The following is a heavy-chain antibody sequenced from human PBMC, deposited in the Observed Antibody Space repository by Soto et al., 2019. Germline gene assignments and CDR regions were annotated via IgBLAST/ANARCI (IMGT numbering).Heavy chain of an antibody. V-gene: IGHV3-23*01. CDR1: GFSFSTYD. J-gene: IGHJ4*02. Sequence: EVQLLESGGGLVQPGGSLRLSCAASGFSFSTYDMSWVRQAPGKGLEWVSISGSGGSTYYADSVKGRFTISRDNSKNTLYLQMSSLRVEDTAVYYCAKGSERSSEDYWGQGTLVTVSS. D-gene: IGHD6-19*01. CDR2: ISGSGGST. CDR3: AKGSERSSEDY.